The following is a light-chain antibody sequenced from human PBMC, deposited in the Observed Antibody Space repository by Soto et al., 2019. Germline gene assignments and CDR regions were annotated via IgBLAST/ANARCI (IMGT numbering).Light chain of an antibody. Sequence: EIVMTQSPVTLSVSPGERATLSCRASQNISRSLAWYQQKPGQGPSLLIYGTSTRAGGVPARFSGGGSGTEFTLTITSLPSEDCAVYYGHQYNGCPLTFGQGSKVEI. CDR3: HQYNGCPLT. J-gene: IGKJ1*01. V-gene: IGKV3-15*01. CDR2: GTS. CDR1: QNISRS.